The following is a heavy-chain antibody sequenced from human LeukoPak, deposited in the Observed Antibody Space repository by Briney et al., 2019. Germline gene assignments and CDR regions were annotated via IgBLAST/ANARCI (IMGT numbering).Heavy chain of an antibody. CDR2: IYTSGST. Sequence: SETLSLTCTVSGGSISSYYWSWIRQPAGKGLEWIGRIYTSGSTNYNPSLKSRVTMSVDTSKNQFSLKPSSVTAADTAVYYCARDSPPRIAAAGTDWYFDLWGRGTLVTVSS. CDR3: ARDSPPRIAAAGTDWYFDL. V-gene: IGHV4-4*07. D-gene: IGHD6-13*01. J-gene: IGHJ2*01. CDR1: GGSISSYY.